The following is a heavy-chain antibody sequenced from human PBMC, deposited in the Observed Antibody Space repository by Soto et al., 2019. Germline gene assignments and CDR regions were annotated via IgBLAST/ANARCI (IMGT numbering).Heavy chain of an antibody. V-gene: IGHV3-48*02. D-gene: IGHD2-2*01. Sequence: GGSLRLSCVASGFTFSDYNMNWVRQAPGKALEWISYISTSGTTIYSADSVEGRFTVSRDNAKNSLYLQMNSLRDEDTAVYYCARRKYCSSTTCFDFWGQGTLVTVSS. CDR1: GFTFSDYN. J-gene: IGHJ4*02. CDR3: ARRKYCSSTTCFDF. CDR2: ISTSGTTI.